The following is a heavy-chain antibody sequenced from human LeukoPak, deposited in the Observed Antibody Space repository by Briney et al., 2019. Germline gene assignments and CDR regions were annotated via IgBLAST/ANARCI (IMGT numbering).Heavy chain of an antibody. J-gene: IGHJ4*02. Sequence: PGGSLRLSCAVSGFTVSSNYMNWVRQAPGKGLEWVSIIYSGGTTYYADSVKGRFTISRDNSKNTLYVQMNSLRVEDTAVYFCASISDLLYYFDSWGQGTLVTVSS. CDR1: GFTVSSNY. V-gene: IGHV3-53*01. CDR3: ASISDLLYYFDS. CDR2: IYSGGTT.